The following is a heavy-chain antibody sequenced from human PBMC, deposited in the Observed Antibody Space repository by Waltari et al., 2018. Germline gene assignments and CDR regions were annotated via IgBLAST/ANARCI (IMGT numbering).Heavy chain of an antibody. CDR2: IKQDGSET. D-gene: IGHD4-17*01. Sequence: EVYLVESGGGLVQPGGSLRLSCAASGFTFSSYWMSWVRQAPGKGLEWGAKIKQDGSETDYVDAVKGRFTISRYNAKNSLYLQMNSLRAEDTAVYYCARDPRTVTTGYFAHWGQGTLVTVSS. CDR3: ARDPRTVTTGYFAH. V-gene: IGHV3-7*01. J-gene: IGHJ4*02. CDR1: GFTFSSYW.